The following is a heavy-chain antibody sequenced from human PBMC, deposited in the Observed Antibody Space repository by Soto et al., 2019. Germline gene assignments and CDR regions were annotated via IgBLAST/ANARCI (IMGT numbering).Heavy chain of an antibody. CDR1: GHISGHYG. D-gene: IGHD1-26*01. J-gene: IGHJ4*02. Sequence: QVQLVQSAPELTKPGASVKVSCRVSGHISGHYGISWVRLRAGQGLEWMGWISAHRGHTNYAHKFRGRVTMTTDPSTATVSMELTNLLYDDTAVYFCARDGDQWDQRFCDNGGQGTLVTVSS. V-gene: IGHV1-18*01. CDR3: ARDGDQWDQRFCDN. CDR2: ISAHRGHT.